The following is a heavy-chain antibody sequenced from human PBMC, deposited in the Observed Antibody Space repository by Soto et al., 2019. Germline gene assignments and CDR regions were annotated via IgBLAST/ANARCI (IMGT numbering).Heavy chain of an antibody. CDR1: GGSISSGDYY. Sequence: SETLSLTCTVSGGSISSGDYYWSWIRQPPGKGLEWIGYIYYSGSTYYNPSLKSRVTISVDTSKNQFSLKLSSVTAADTAVYYCSRETYIVVVPAAHNWFDPWGQVTLVTVSS. CDR2: IYYSGST. D-gene: IGHD2-2*01. V-gene: IGHV4-30-4*01. J-gene: IGHJ5*02. CDR3: SRETYIVVVPAAHNWFDP.